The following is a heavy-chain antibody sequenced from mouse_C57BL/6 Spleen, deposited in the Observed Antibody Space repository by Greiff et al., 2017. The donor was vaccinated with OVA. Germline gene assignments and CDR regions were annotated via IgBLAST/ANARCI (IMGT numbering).Heavy chain of an antibody. CDR2: ISDGGSYT. J-gene: IGHJ2*01. V-gene: IGHV5-4*01. Sequence: DVMLVESGGGLVKPGGSLKLSCAASGFTFSSYAMSWVRQTPEQRLEWVATISDGGSYTYYPDNVKGRFTISRDNAKINLYLQMSHLKSEDTAMYYCARDEEYCSSYYFDYWGQGTTLTVSS. D-gene: IGHD6-1*01. CDR1: GFTFSSYA. CDR3: ARDEEYCSSYYFDY.